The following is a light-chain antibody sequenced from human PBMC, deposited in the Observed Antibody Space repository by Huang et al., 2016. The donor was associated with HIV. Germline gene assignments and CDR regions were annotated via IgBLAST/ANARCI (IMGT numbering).Light chain of an antibody. V-gene: IGKV1-9*01. Sequence: IQLTQSPSSLSASVGDRVTITCRASQDIGSYLAWYKQKPGKRPKLLIYAASTLQGGVPSRFSGGGSGTDITLTIISLQYDEFATYYCQQINSYPSLTFGGGTKVDIK. CDR2: AAS. J-gene: IGKJ4*01. CDR1: QDIGSY. CDR3: QQINSYPSLT.